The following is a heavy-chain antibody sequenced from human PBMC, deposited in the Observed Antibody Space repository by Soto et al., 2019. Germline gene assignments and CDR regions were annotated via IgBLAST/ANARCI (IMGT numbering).Heavy chain of an antibody. CDR2: ISYDGRNK. CDR1: GFSFNTYG. D-gene: IGHD3-16*01. V-gene: IGHV3-30*18. CDR3: AKGPVGFGKNPHFDY. Sequence: QVQLVKSGGGVVQPGRSLRLSCAASGFSFNTYGMHWVRQAPGKGLEWVALISYDGRNKFYADSVKGRFTISRDSSKNTLYLQMKSLSSEDTAVYYCAKGPVGFGKNPHFDYWGQGTLVTVSS. J-gene: IGHJ4*02.